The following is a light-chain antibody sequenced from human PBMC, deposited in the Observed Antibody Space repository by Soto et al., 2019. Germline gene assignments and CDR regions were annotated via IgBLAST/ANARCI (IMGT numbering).Light chain of an antibody. V-gene: IGKV1-27*01. CDR2: AAS. Sequence: DIQMTQSPSSLSASVGDRVTITCRASQGISNYLAWYQQKPGKVPKLLIYAASTLQSGVPSRFSGSGSGTGFTLTLKSLPAEDVATYYCQKYNSAPRTFGQGTKVEIK. CDR3: QKYNSAPRT. CDR1: QGISNY. J-gene: IGKJ1*01.